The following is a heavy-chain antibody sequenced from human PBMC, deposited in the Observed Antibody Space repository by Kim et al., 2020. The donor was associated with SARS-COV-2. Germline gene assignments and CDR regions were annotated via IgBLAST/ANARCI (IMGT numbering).Heavy chain of an antibody. V-gene: IGHV3-48*02. CDR2: ISSSSSTI. CDR1: GFTFSSYS. CDR3: ARDRPSYRSYGLALVYYFDY. D-gene: IGHD6-6*01. Sequence: GGSLRLSCAASGFTFSSYSMNWVRQAPGKGLEWVSYISSSSSTIYYADSVKGRFTISRDNAKNSLYLQMNSLRDEDTAVYYCARDRPSYRSYGLALVYYFDYWGQGTLVTVSS. J-gene: IGHJ4*02.